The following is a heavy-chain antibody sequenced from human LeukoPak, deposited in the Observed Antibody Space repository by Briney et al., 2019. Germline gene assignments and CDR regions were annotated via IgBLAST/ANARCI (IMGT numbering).Heavy chain of an antibody. CDR3: ARFGGVVPAAIHYYYYYGMDV. D-gene: IGHD2-2*01. J-gene: IGHJ6*02. V-gene: IGHV5-51*01. Sequence: GESLKISCKGSGYSFTSYWVGWVRQMPGKGLEWLGIIYPGDSDTRYSPSFQGQVTISADKSISTAYLQWSSLKASDTAMYYCARFGGVVPAAIHYYYYYGMDVWGQGTTVTVSS. CDR2: IYPGDSDT. CDR1: GYSFTSYW.